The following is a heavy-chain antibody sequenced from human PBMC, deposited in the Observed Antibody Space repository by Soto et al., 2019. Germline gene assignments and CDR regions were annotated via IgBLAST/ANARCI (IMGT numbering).Heavy chain of an antibody. CDR2: ISVDNGNT. Sequence: QVQLVQSGPEVKKPGASVKVSCKASGYTFSSYGISWVRQAPGQGFEWMAWISVDNGNTNFTQRFQGRVTMTTDTGASTSYMELRRPRSDDTAVYYCASVKQGDKRNPSGNRCFYNMDVWGEGTTVTVTS. V-gene: IGHV1-18*01. CDR3: ASVKQGDKRNPSGNRCFYNMDV. CDR1: GYTFSSYG. D-gene: IGHD2-15*01. J-gene: IGHJ6*03.